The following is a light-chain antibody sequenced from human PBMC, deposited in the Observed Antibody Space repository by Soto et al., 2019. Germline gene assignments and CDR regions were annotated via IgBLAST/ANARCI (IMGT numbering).Light chain of an antibody. CDR2: GNN. Sequence: QSVLTQPPSASGTPGQRVTIYCSGSNSNIGSSHVYWYQQVPGTAPKLLISGNNQRPSGVPDRFSGSKSDTSASLVISGLRSEDEAAYYCAARDDSLTGHVVFGGGTKLTVL. J-gene: IGLJ2*01. CDR3: AARDDSLTGHVV. CDR1: NSNIGSSH. V-gene: IGLV1-47*01.